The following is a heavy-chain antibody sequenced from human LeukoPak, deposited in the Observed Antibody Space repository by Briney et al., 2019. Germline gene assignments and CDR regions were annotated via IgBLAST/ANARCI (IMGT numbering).Heavy chain of an antibody. V-gene: IGHV3-21*01. Sequence: GGSLGLSCAASGFTFSSYSMNWVRQAPGKGLEWVSSISSSSSYIYYADSVKGRFTISRDNAKNSLYLQMNSPRAEDTAVYYCARGLAVAGTGDNWFDPWGQGTLVTVSS. CDR1: GFTFSSYS. J-gene: IGHJ5*02. D-gene: IGHD6-19*01. CDR2: ISSSSSYI. CDR3: ARGLAVAGTGDNWFDP.